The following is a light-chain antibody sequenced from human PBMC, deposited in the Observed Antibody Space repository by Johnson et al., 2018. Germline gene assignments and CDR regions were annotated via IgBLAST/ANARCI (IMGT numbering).Light chain of an antibody. Sequence: QSVLTQPPSVSAAPGQKVTISCSGSSSNIGNNYVSWYQQLPGTAPKLLIYENNKRPSGIPDRYSGSKSGTSATLGITGLQTGAEADYYCGIWDSSLSAGNVVGTGTKVTDL. V-gene: IGLV1-51*02. CDR2: ENN. CDR1: SSNIGNNY. CDR3: GIWDSSLSAGNV. J-gene: IGLJ1*01.